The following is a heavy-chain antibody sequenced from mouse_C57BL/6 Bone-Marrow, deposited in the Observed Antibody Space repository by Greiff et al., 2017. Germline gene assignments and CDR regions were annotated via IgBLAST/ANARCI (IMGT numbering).Heavy chain of an antibody. V-gene: IGHV5-6*01. J-gene: IGHJ2*01. Sequence: EVNVVESGGDLVKPGGSLKLSCAASGFTFSSYGMSWVRQTPDKRLEWVATISSGGRYTYYPDSVKGRFTSSRDNAKNTLYLQMSSLKSEDTAMYYCARGITTGFDYWGQGTTLTVSS. CDR2: ISSGGRYT. CDR1: GFTFSSYG. CDR3: ARGITTGFDY. D-gene: IGHD1-1*01.